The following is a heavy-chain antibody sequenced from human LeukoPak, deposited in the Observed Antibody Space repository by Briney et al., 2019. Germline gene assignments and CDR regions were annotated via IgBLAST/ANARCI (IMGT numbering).Heavy chain of an antibody. CDR1: GFTFSGYA. Sequence: GRSLRLSCAASGFTFSGYAMHWVRQAPGKGLEWVAVISYDGSNEYYADSVKGRFTISRDNSKNTLYLQMNSLSVEDTAVYYCARVGYYASGPLSYFDYWGQGTLVTVSS. CDR3: ARVGYYASGPLSYFDY. D-gene: IGHD3-10*01. CDR2: ISYDGSNE. V-gene: IGHV3-30-3*01. J-gene: IGHJ4*02.